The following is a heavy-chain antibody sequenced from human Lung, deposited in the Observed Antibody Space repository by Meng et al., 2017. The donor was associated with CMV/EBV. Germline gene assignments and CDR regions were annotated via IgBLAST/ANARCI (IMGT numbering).Heavy chain of an antibody. V-gene: IGHV3-74*01. D-gene: IGHD3-3*01. Sequence: SCAASGFTFSSYWMHWVRQAPGKGLVWVSRINSDGSSTSYADSVKGRFTISRDNAKNTLYLQMNSLRAEDTAVHYCARDKVRYYDFWSGYGGMDVWXQGTTVTVSS. CDR2: INSDGSST. CDR1: GFTFSSYW. CDR3: ARDKVRYYDFWSGYGGMDV. J-gene: IGHJ6*02.